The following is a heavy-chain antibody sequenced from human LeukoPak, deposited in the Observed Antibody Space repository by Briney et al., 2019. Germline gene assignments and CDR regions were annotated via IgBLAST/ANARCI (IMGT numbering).Heavy chain of an antibody. Sequence: SETLSLTCTVSGGSISSYYWSWIRQPPGKGLEWIGYIYYSGSTNYNPSLKSRVTISVDTSKNQFSLKLSSVTAADTAVYYCARASDYDFWSGFSAFDIWGQGTMVTVSS. J-gene: IGHJ3*02. CDR2: IYYSGST. V-gene: IGHV4-59*01. CDR3: ARASDYDFWSGFSAFDI. D-gene: IGHD3-3*01. CDR1: GGSISSYY.